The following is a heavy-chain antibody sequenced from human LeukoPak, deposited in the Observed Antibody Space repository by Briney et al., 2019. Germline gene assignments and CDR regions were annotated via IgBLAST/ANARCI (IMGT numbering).Heavy chain of an antibody. D-gene: IGHD4-23*01. Sequence: SVKVSCKSSGFSFSNSAVQWVRQARGQRLEWIGWIIVGSGTTNYAQSLQGRLTITRDMSTNTAYMELSSLRSDDTAVYYCAAERYGGISDCCNFEIWGQGTMVTVSS. V-gene: IGHV1-58*01. CDR3: AAERYGGISDCCNFEI. CDR2: IIVGSGTT. J-gene: IGHJ3*02. CDR1: GFSFSNSA.